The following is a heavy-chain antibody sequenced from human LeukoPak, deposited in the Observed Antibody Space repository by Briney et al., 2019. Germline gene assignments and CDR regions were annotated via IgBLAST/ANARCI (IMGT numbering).Heavy chain of an antibody. CDR2: INHSGST. J-gene: IGHJ4*02. CDR3: AREGGNEVIVGADY. Sequence: SETLSLTCAVYGGSFSGYYWSWIRQPPGKGLEWIGEINHSGSTNYNPSLKSRVTISVDTSKNQFSLKLSSVTAADTAVYYCAREGGNEVIVGADYWGQGTLVTVSS. V-gene: IGHV4-34*01. D-gene: IGHD1-26*01. CDR1: GGSFSGYY.